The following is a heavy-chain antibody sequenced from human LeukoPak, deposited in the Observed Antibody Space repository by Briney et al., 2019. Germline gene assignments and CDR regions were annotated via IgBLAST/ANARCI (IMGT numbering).Heavy chain of an antibody. CDR2: INSDGSST. D-gene: IGHD7-27*01. Sequence: GGSLGLSCAASGFTFSSDWMHWVRQAPGKGLVWVSRINSDGSSTRYADSVKGRFTISRDNAKNTLYLQMNSLRAEDTAVYYCARENWGSSFDYWGQGTLVTVSS. CDR1: GFTFSSDW. CDR3: ARENWGSSFDY. V-gene: IGHV3-74*01. J-gene: IGHJ4*02.